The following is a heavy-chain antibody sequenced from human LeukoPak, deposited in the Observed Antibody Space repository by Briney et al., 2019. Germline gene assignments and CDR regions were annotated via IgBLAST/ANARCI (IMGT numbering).Heavy chain of an antibody. CDR2: MFYSGRT. Sequence: SETLCLTCAVSGVSLTASSYYWGWLRQPPGKGLEWIGNMFYSGRTYSNPALKRLAITSEDTSKYQFSQKLSSVSAADTAVYYCESCGYSGYAIDYWGQGALVTVSS. D-gene: IGHD5-12*01. CDR3: ESCGYSGYAIDY. CDR1: GVSLTASSYY. J-gene: IGHJ4*02. V-gene: IGHV4-39*01.